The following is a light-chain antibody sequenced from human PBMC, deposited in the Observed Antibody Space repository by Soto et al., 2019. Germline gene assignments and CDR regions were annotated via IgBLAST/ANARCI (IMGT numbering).Light chain of an antibody. CDR1: SSDVGGYNY. Sequence: QSALTQPPSASGSPGQSVTISCTGTSSDVGGYNYVSWYQQHPGKAPKVIIYEVSKRPSGVPDRFSASKSGNTASLTVSGLQAEDEADYYRSSYAGINILYVFGSGTKLTVL. J-gene: IGLJ1*01. CDR3: SSYAGINILYV. CDR2: EVS. V-gene: IGLV2-8*01.